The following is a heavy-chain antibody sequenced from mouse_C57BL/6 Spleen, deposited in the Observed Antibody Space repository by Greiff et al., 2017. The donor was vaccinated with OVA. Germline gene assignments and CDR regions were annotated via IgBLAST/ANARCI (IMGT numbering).Heavy chain of an antibody. Sequence: VQLQQSGAELMKPGASVKLSCKATGYTFTGYWIEWVKQRPGHGLEWIGEILPGSGSTNYTEKFKGKATFTADTSSNTAYMQLSSLTTEDSAIYYCARGAVITTVVATRYYAMDYWGQGTSVTVSS. D-gene: IGHD1-1*01. J-gene: IGHJ4*01. CDR1: GYTFTGYW. CDR2: ILPGSGST. CDR3: ARGAVITTVVATRYYAMDY. V-gene: IGHV1-9*01.